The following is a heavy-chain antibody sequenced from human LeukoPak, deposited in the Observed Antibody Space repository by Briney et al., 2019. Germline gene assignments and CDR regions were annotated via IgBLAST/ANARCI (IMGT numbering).Heavy chain of an antibody. Sequence: SVKVSCKASGGTFSNYGIAWVRQAPGQGLEWMGGIIPIFGTTNYAQKFQGRVTITTDESTSTAYMELSSLRSEDTAVYYCARVEKSHYDSLYYMDVWGKGTTVTVSS. CDR3: ARVEKSHYDSLYYMDV. CDR1: GGTFSNYG. D-gene: IGHD3-3*01. V-gene: IGHV1-69*05. J-gene: IGHJ6*03. CDR2: IIPIFGTT.